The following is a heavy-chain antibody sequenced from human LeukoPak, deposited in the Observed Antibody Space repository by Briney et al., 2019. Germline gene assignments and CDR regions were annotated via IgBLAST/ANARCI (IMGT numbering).Heavy chain of an antibody. Sequence: SETLSLTCTVSGGSISSSSYYWSWIRQPPGKGLEWIGEINHSGSTNYNPSLKSRVTISVDTSKNQFSLKLSSVTAADTAVYYCARVATMVRGTHTLNWFDPWGQGTLVTVSS. CDR3: ARVATMVRGTHTLNWFDP. V-gene: IGHV4-39*07. D-gene: IGHD3-10*01. J-gene: IGHJ5*02. CDR2: INHSGST. CDR1: GGSISSSSYY.